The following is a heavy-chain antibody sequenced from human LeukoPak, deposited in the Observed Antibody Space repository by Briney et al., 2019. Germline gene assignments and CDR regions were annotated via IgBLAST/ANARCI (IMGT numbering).Heavy chain of an antibody. J-gene: IGHJ4*02. V-gene: IGHV3-53*01. CDR3: AREVHSSGSY. CDR2: IYNDGDT. CDR1: GFTVSSNY. Sequence: PGGSLRLSCAASGFTVSSNYMNWVRQAPGKGLEWVSVIYNDGDTFYADSVRGRFTISRDNSKNTLYLQMNSLRPEDTAVYYCAREVHSSGSYWGQGTLVTVSS. D-gene: IGHD3-22*01.